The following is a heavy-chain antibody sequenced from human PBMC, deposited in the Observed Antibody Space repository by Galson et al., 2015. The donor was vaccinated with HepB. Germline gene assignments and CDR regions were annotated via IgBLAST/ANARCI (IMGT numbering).Heavy chain of an antibody. CDR2: IIPILGIA. D-gene: IGHD2-15*01. V-gene: IGHV1-69*10. J-gene: IGHJ5*02. CDR1: GGTFSSYA. Sequence: SVKVSCKASGGTFSSYAISWVRQAPGQGLEWMGGIIPILGIANYAQKFQGRVTITRDTSASTAYMELSSLRSEDTAVYYCARVGYCSGGSCYHQTWFDPWGQGTLVTVSS. CDR3: ARVGYCSGGSCYHQTWFDP.